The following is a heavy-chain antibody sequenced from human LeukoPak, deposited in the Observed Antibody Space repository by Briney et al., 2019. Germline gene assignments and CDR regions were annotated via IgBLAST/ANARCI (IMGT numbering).Heavy chain of an antibody. Sequence: SETLSLTCAVYGGSFSGYYWSWIRQPPGKGLEWIGEINHSGSTNYNPSLKSRVTISVDTSKNQFPLKLSSVTAADTAVYYCARTHIVVVTGRGNWFDPWGQGTLVTVSS. D-gene: IGHD2-21*02. CDR2: INHSGST. V-gene: IGHV4-34*01. J-gene: IGHJ5*02. CDR1: GGSFSGYY. CDR3: ARTHIVVVTGRGNWFDP.